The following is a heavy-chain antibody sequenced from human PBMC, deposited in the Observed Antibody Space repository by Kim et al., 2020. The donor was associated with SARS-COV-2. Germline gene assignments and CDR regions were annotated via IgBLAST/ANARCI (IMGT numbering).Heavy chain of an antibody. D-gene: IGHD3-10*01. V-gene: IGHV3-30*04. J-gene: IGHJ4*02. CDR3: ARGDGSGSYLLDY. CDR2: TSFDGTKR. Sequence: GGSLRLSCAASGFTFSSYALHWVRQAPGKGLEWLNFTSFDGTKRSYADTVKGRFSISRDNSKNSLYLQMNSLRADDTALYYCARGDGSGSYLLDYWGQGTLVTVSS. CDR1: GFTFSSYA.